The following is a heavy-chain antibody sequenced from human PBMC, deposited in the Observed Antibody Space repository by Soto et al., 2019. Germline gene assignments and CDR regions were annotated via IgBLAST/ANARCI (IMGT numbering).Heavy chain of an antibody. CDR3: AREGGFDCTNGVCSSGPYFDY. CDR2: IIPIFGTA. J-gene: IGHJ4*02. CDR1: GGTFSSYA. Sequence: QVQLVQSGAEVKKPGSSVKVSCKASGGTFSSYAISWVRQAPGQGLEWMGGIIPIFGTANYAQKFQGRVTITADESTSTAYMELSSLRSEDTAVDYCAREGGFDCTNGVCSSGPYFDYWGQGTLVTVSS. V-gene: IGHV1-69*01. D-gene: IGHD2-8*01.